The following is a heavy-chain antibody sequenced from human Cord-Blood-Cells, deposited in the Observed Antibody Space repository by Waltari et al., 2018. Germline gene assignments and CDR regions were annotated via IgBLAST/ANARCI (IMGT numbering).Heavy chain of an antibody. D-gene: IGHD3-10*01. CDR2: IRSKANSYAT. CDR1: GFPFSGSV. J-gene: IGHJ4*02. CDR3: FYGSGSYRIN. V-gene: IGHV3-73*02. Sequence: EVQLVESGGGLVQPGGSLNLSCAASGFPFSGSVMHWVRQASGKGLEWVGRIRSKANSYATAYAASVKGRFTISRDDSKNTAYLQMNSLKTEDTAVYYCFYGSGSYRINWGQGTLVTVSS.